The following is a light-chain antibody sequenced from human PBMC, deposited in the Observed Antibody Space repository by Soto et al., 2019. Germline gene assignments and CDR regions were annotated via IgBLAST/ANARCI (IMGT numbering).Light chain of an antibody. V-gene: IGKV1-5*01. Sequence: RVTITCRASQSISSWLAWYQQKPGKAPKLLIYDASSLESGVPSRFSGSGSGTEFTLTISSLQPDDFATYYCQQYNSYPLTFGGGTKVDIK. J-gene: IGKJ4*01. CDR1: QSISSW. CDR2: DAS. CDR3: QQYNSYPLT.